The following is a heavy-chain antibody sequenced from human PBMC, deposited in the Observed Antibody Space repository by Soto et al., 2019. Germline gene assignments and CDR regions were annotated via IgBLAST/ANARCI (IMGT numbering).Heavy chain of an antibody. V-gene: IGHV1-69*06. D-gene: IGHD3-22*01. CDR1: GGTFSSYA. CDR2: IIPIFGTA. Sequence: ASVKVSCKASGGTFSSYAISWVRQAPGQGLECMGGIIPIFGTANYAQKFQGRVTITADKSTSTAYMELSSLRSEDTAVYYCARDRTPRGYYYDSSGYYFDYWGQGTLVTVSS. J-gene: IGHJ4*02. CDR3: ARDRTPRGYYYDSSGYYFDY.